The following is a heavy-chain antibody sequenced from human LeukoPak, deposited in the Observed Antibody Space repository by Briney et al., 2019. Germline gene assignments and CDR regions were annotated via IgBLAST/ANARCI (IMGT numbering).Heavy chain of an antibody. CDR2: IYPGDSDT. CDR1: GYSFTSYW. Sequence: HGESLKIPCKGSGYSFTSYWIGWVRQMPGKGLEWMGIIYPGDSDTRYSPSFQGQVTISADKSISTAYLQWSSLKASDTAMYYCARRGSGSYYEEENDYWGQGTLVTVSS. CDR3: ARRGSGSYYEEENDY. J-gene: IGHJ4*02. V-gene: IGHV5-51*01. D-gene: IGHD3-10*01.